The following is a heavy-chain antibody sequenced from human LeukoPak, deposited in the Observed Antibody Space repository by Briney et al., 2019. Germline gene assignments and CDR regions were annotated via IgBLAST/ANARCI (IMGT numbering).Heavy chain of an antibody. CDR3: AKEGKTRNWNYYQAKPVY. D-gene: IGHD1-7*01. J-gene: IGHJ4*02. V-gene: IGHV3-23*01. CDR2: ISGNGGTT. CDR1: GFTFSSYA. Sequence: GGSLRLSCAASGFTFSSYAMSWVRQAPGKGLEWVSAISGNGGTTYYADSVKGRFTISRDNSKNTLYLQMSSLRVEDTAVYYCAKEGKTRNWNYYQAKPVYWGQGTLVTVSS.